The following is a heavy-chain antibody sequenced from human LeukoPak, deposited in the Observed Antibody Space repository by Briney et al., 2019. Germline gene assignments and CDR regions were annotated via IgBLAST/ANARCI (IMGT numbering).Heavy chain of an antibody. Sequence: EASVKVSCKASGYTFTSYDINWVRQATGQGLEWMGWMNPNSGNTGYAQKFQGRVTMTRNTSISTAYMELSSLRPEDTAVYYCARGRGRGSYFDFDYWGQGTLVTVSS. CDR1: GYTFTSYD. CDR3: ARGRGRGSYFDFDY. CDR2: MNPNSGNT. V-gene: IGHV1-8*01. J-gene: IGHJ4*02. D-gene: IGHD1-26*01.